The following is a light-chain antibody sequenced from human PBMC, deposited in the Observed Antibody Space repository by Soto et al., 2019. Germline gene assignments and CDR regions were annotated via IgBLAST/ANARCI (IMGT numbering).Light chain of an antibody. CDR1: SSDVGGYNY. Sequence: QSALTQPRSVSGSPGQSVTISCTGTSSDVGGYNYVSWYQHHPGKAPKLVIYDVSKRPSGVPDRFSGSKSGNTASLTISGLQSEDEADYYCCSYAGSYTLFVFGTGTQLTVL. CDR2: DVS. V-gene: IGLV2-11*01. J-gene: IGLJ1*01. CDR3: CSYAGSYTLFV.